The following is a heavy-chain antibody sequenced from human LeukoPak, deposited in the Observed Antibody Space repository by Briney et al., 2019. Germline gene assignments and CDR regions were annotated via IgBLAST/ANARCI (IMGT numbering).Heavy chain of an antibody. CDR1: GGSISSYY. D-gene: IGHD6-19*01. CDR3: ARGYSSGWFFDY. CDR2: IYYSGST. Sequence: SETLSLTCTVSGGSISSYYWSCIRQPPGKGLEWIGYIYYSGSTNYNPSLKSRVTISVDTSKNQFSLKLSSVTAADTAVYYCARGYSSGWFFDYWGQGTLVTVSS. V-gene: IGHV4-59*01. J-gene: IGHJ4*02.